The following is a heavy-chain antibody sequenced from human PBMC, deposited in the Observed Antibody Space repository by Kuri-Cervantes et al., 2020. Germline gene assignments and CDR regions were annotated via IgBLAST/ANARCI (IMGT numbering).Heavy chain of an antibody. CDR1: GFTFSSYS. Sequence: GESLKISCAASGFTFSSYSMNWVRQAPGKGLEWVSYISSSSSTIYYADSVKGRFTISRDNAKNSLYLQMNSLRDEDTAVYYCARDLGIVGALYYFDYWGQGTLVTVSS. CDR2: ISSSSSTI. D-gene: IGHD1-26*01. CDR3: ARDLGIVGALYYFDY. J-gene: IGHJ4*02. V-gene: IGHV3-48*02.